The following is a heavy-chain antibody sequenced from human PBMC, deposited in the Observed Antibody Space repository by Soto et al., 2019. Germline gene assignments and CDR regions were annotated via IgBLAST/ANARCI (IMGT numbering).Heavy chain of an antibody. CDR1: GFTFSSYW. V-gene: IGHV3-74*01. CDR2: INSDGSST. Sequence: GGSLRLSCVASGFTFSSYWMHWVRQTPGKGLVWVSRINSDGSSTNYADSVKGRFTISRDNSKNTAYLQMSSLRPEDTAVYYCVKGEYYYDGSAYYPFDYWGQGRMVTVSS. D-gene: IGHD3-22*01. CDR3: VKGEYYYDGSAYYPFDY. J-gene: IGHJ4*02.